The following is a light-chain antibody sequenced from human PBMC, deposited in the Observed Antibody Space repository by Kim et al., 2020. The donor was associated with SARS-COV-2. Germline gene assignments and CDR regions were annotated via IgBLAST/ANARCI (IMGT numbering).Light chain of an antibody. CDR3: QQRSSWLLT. V-gene: IGKV3-11*01. CDR2: DAA. CDR1: QSIGTY. Sequence: SLYPGERATRSCRASQSIGTYLAWYQQRPGQAPRLLIYDAANRATGIPARFSGSGSGTDFTLTITSLEPEDFAVYYCQQRSSWLLTFGGGTKLEI. J-gene: IGKJ4*01.